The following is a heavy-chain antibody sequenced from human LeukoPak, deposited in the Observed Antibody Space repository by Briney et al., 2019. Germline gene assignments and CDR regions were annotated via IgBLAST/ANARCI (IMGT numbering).Heavy chain of an antibody. CDR2: ISGTGTTT. CDR3: AREEAAAGSFDY. D-gene: IGHD6-13*01. CDR1: GFTFSTYA. J-gene: IGHJ4*02. V-gene: IGHV3-23*01. Sequence: PGGSLRLSCAVSGFTFSTYAMSWVRQAPGKGLEWVSSISGTGTTTYYAESVKGRFTISRDNSKNTLYLQMNSLRAEDTAVYYCAREEAAAGSFDYWGQGTLVTVSS.